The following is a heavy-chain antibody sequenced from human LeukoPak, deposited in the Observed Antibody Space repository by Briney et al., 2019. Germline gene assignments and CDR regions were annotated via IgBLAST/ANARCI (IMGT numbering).Heavy chain of an antibody. V-gene: IGHV3-7*01. Sequence: GGSLRLSCAASGFTFSSYWMSWVRQAPGKGLEWVANIKQDGSEKYYVDSVKGRFTISRDNAKNSLYLQMNSLRAEDTAVYYCAVTGGYYYYYRDVGEKGTRVTVPS. D-gene: IGHD2/OR15-2a*01. CDR3: AVTGGYYYYYRDV. J-gene: IGHJ6*03. CDR1: GFTFSSYW. CDR2: IKQDGSEK.